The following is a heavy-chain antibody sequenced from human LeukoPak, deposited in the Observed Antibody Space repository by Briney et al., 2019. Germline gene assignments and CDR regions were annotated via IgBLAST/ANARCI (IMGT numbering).Heavy chain of an antibody. V-gene: IGHV1-8*01. CDR3: ARGRPSYYDYVWGSEVKY. Sequence: ASVKVSCKASGYTFTSYDINWVRQATGQGLEWMGWMNPNSGNTGYAQKFQGRVTMTRNTSISTAYMELSSLRSEDTAVYYCARGRPSYYDYVWGSEVKYWGQGTLVTVSS. D-gene: IGHD3-16*01. J-gene: IGHJ4*02. CDR1: GYTFTSYD. CDR2: MNPNSGNT.